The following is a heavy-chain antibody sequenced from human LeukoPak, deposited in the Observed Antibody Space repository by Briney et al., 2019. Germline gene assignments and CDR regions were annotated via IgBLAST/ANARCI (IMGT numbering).Heavy chain of an antibody. V-gene: IGHV3-30*02. CDR3: AHPRARHWSFDY. CDR2: IRYDGSNK. Sequence: PGGSLRLSCAASGFTFSSYGMHWVRQAPGKGLEWVAFIRYDGSNKYYADSVKGRFTISRDNSKNTLYLQMNSLRAEDTAVYYCAHPRARHWSFDYWGQGTLVTVSS. J-gene: IGHJ4*02. D-gene: IGHD1-1*01. CDR1: GFTFSSYG.